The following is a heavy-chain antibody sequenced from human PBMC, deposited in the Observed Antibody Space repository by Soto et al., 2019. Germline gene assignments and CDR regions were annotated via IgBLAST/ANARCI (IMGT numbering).Heavy chain of an antibody. D-gene: IGHD6-13*01. Sequence: LRLSCAASGFTFSSYSMNWVRQAPGKGLEWVSSISSSSSYIYYADSVKGRFTISRDNAKNSLYLQMNSLRAEDTAVYYYASGHTYSSSWYEPLYYYYYGMDVWGQGTTVTVSS. CDR3: ASGHTYSSSWYEPLYYYYYGMDV. J-gene: IGHJ6*02. CDR2: ISSSSSYI. CDR1: GFTFSSYS. V-gene: IGHV3-21*01.